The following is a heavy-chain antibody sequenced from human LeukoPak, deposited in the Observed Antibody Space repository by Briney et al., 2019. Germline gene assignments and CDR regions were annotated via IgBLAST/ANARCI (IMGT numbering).Heavy chain of an antibody. CDR3: ARDRLEDIVVVPAAIGGGYFDY. V-gene: IGHV1-46*01. CDR1: GYTFTSYY. J-gene: IGHJ4*02. CDR2: INPSGGST. D-gene: IGHD2-2*01. Sequence: GASVKVSCKASGYTFTSYYMHWVRQAPGQGLEWMGIINPSGGSTSYAQKFQGRVTITADESTSTAYMELSSLRSEDTAVYYCARDRLEDIVVVPAAIGGGYFDYWGQGTLVTVSS.